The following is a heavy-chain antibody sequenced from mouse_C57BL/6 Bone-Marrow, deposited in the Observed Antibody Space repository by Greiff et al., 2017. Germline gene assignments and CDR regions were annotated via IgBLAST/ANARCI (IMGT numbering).Heavy chain of an antibody. CDR1: GYTFTSYG. CDR3: ARYQGNYGFAY. D-gene: IGHD2-1*01. J-gene: IGHJ3*01. V-gene: IGHV1-81*01. Sequence: VKLVESGAELARPGASVKLSCKASGYTFTSYGISWVKQRTGQGLEWIGDIYPRSGNTYYNEKFKGKATLTADKSSSTAYMELRSLTSEDSAVYFCARYQGNYGFAYWGQGTLVTVSA. CDR2: IYPRSGNT.